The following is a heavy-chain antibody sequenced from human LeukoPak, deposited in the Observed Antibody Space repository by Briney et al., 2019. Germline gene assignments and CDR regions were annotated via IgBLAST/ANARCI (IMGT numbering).Heavy chain of an antibody. V-gene: IGHV3-21*01. CDR3: ATTGSGSYYDY. Sequence: SSYIYYADSLKGRFTISRDNAKNTLFLQMNSLRAEDTAVYYCATTGSGSYYDYWGQGTLVTVSS. J-gene: IGHJ4*02. D-gene: IGHD1-26*01. CDR2: SSYI.